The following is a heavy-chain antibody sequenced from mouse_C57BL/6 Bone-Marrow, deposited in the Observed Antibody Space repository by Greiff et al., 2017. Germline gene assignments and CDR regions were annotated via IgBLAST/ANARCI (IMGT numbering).Heavy chain of an antibody. Sequence: QVQLQQPGAELVRPGTSVKLSCKASDYTFTSYWMHWVKQRPGQGLEWIGVIDPSDTSTNYNQKFKGKATLTVDTSSSTAYMQLSSLTSEDSAVYYCARVVAEGFADWGQGTLVTVSA. CDR1: DYTFTSYW. J-gene: IGHJ3*01. CDR2: IDPSDTST. D-gene: IGHD1-1*01. CDR3: ARVVAEGFAD. V-gene: IGHV1-59*01.